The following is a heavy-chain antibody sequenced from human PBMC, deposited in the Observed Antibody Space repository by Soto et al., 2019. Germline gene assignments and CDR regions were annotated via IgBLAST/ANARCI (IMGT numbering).Heavy chain of an antibody. V-gene: IGHV3-21*01. CDR1: GFTFSSYS. D-gene: IGHD3-3*02. CDR2: ISSSSSYI. Sequence: GGSLRLSCAASGFTFSSYSMNWVRQAPGKGLEWVSSISSSSSYIYYADSVKGRFTISRDNAKNSLYLQMNSLRAEDTAVYYCARHIFGVVISDDAFDIWGQGTMVTVSS. CDR3: ARHIFGVVISDDAFDI. J-gene: IGHJ3*02.